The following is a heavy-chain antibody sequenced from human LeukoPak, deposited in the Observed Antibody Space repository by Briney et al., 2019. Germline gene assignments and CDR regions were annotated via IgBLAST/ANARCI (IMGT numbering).Heavy chain of an antibody. CDR2: IKEDGGGK. V-gene: IGHV3-7*05. CDR1: GFTFKSFW. Sequence: GGSLRLSCAASGFTFKSFWMSWVREVPGKGLEWVANIKEDGGGKYYLDSVKGRFTISRDNAKNSLYLQMNSLRAEDTAVYYCARLPLTARRHFEYWGQGTLVTVSS. J-gene: IGHJ4*02. D-gene: IGHD5-18*01. CDR3: ARLPLTARRHFEY.